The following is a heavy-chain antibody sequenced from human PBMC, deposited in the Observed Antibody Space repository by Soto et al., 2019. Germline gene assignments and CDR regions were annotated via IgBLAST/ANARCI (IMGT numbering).Heavy chain of an antibody. CDR2: INSDGSST. D-gene: IGHD4-17*01. Sequence: GGSLRLSCAASGFTFSSYWMHWVRQAPGKGLVWVSRINSDGSSTSYADSVKGRFTISRDNAKNTLYLQMNSLRAEDTAVYYCARDQQTTVTTPNYYYYGMDVWGQGTKVTVSS. J-gene: IGHJ6*02. CDR1: GFTFSSYW. CDR3: ARDQQTTVTTPNYYYYGMDV. V-gene: IGHV3-74*01.